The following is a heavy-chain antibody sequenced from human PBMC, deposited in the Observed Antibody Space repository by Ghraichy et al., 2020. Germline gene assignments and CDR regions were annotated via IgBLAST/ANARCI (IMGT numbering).Heavy chain of an antibody. CDR3: ARDSFPYSSGWYGRNDY. D-gene: IGHD6-19*01. CDR1: GFTFSSYW. Sequence: LSLTCAASGFTFSSYWMHWVRQAPGKGLVWVSRINSDGSSTSYADSVKGRFTISRDNAKNTLYLQMNSLRAEDTAVYYCARDSFPYSSGWYGRNDYWGQGTLVTVSS. J-gene: IGHJ4*02. CDR2: INSDGSST. V-gene: IGHV3-74*01.